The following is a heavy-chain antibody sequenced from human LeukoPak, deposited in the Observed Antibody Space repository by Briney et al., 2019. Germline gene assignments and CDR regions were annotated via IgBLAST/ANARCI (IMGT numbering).Heavy chain of an antibody. CDR1: GWSFSSYA. Sequence: SVKISTKACGWSFSSYAISWLRQAPGQELEWMGGIIPIFGTANYAQKFQGRVTITADESTSTAYMELSSLRSEDTAVYYCARAPIYGSGSYSSPSFDPWGQGTLVTVSS. CDR2: IIPIFGTA. D-gene: IGHD3-10*01. J-gene: IGHJ5*02. V-gene: IGHV1-69*13. CDR3: ARAPIYGSGSYSSPSFDP.